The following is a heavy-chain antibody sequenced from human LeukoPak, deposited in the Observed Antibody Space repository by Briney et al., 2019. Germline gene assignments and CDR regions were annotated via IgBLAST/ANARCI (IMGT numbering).Heavy chain of an antibody. J-gene: IGHJ4*02. CDR1: GFTFSSYA. V-gene: IGHV3-23*01. CDR2: ISGSGGST. CDR3: AKGFGGDDY. D-gene: IGHD3-10*01. Sequence: GGSLTLSCAASGFTFSSYAMSWVRQPPGKGLEWVSAISGSGGSTYYADYVKGRFTISRDNSKNTLYLQMNSLRAEDTAVYYCAKGFGGDDYWGQGTLVTVSS.